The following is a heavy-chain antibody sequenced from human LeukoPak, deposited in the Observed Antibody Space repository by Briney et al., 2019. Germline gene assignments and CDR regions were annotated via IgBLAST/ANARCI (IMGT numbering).Heavy chain of an antibody. CDR3: AKDRPNYYHDNGHYYRRGGDC. D-gene: IGHD3-22*01. CDR1: GFTFSIYA. V-gene: IGHV3-23*01. CDR2: TSIGGELT. Sequence: PGGSLRLSCAASGFTFSIYAMSWVRQGTGKGLEWVSSTSIGGELTFYADSVKGRFTISRDNSKNTLYLQMNSLRAEDTAVYYCAKDRPNYYHDNGHYYRRGGDCWGQGTLVTVSS. J-gene: IGHJ4*02.